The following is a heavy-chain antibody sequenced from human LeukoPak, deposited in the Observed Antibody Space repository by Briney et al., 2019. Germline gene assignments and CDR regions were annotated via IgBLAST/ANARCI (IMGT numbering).Heavy chain of an antibody. CDR2: IKQDGSEK. V-gene: IGHV3-7*03. D-gene: IGHD6-19*01. Sequence: GGSLRLSCAASGYTFSSYWMSWVRQAPGKGLEWVANIKQDGSEKYYVDSVKGRFTISRDNAKNSLYLQMNSLRAEDTAVYYCARDRAGSGWFGGFDIWGQGTMVTVSS. CDR1: GYTFSSYW. CDR3: ARDRAGSGWFGGFDI. J-gene: IGHJ3*02.